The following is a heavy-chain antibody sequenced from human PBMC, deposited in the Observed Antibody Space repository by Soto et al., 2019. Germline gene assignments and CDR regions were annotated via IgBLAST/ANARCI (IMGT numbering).Heavy chain of an antibody. J-gene: IGHJ4*02. V-gene: IGHV4-59*01. CDR1: GGSIGSYY. CDR2: IHYSGSA. D-gene: IGHD1-26*01. CDR3: ARDQNGSPHFDY. Sequence: PSETLSLTCTVSGGSIGSYYWSWLRQPPGKGLEWIGYIHYSGSANYNPSLMSRVTISVDSSKNQFSLKLSSVTAADTAVYYCARDQNGSPHFDYWGQGTLVTVSS.